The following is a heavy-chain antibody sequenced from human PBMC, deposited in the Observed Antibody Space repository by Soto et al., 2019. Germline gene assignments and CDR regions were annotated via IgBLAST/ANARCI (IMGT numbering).Heavy chain of an antibody. V-gene: IGHV1-3*01. CDR2: INAGNGNT. CDR1: GYTFTSYA. D-gene: IGHD4-17*01. J-gene: IGHJ2*01. Sequence: GASVKVSCKASGYTFTSYAMHWVRQAPGQRLEWMGWINAGNGNTKYSQKFQGRVTITRDTSASTAYMELSSLRSEDTAVYYCARDRDIYGDRYWCFDLWGRGTLVTVSS. CDR3: ARDRDIYGDRYWCFDL.